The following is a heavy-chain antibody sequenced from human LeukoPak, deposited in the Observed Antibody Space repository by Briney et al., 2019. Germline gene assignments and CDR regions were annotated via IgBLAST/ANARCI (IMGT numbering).Heavy chain of an antibody. CDR3: ARVVVVFSLVDY. D-gene: IGHD2-15*01. J-gene: IGHJ4*02. V-gene: IGHV4-34*01. Sequence: SETLSLTCAVYGGSFSGYYWSWIRQPPGKGLEWIGEINHSGSTNYNPSLKSRVTISVDTSKNQFSLKLSSVTAADTAVYYCARVVVVFSLVDYWGQGTLVTVSS. CDR2: INHSGST. CDR1: GGSFSGYY.